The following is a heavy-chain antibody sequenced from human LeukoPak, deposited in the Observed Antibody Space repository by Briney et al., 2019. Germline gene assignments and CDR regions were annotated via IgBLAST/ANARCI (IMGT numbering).Heavy chain of an antibody. V-gene: IGHV3-30*18. J-gene: IGHJ4*02. Sequence: GGSLRLSCAASGLTFSSYGMHWVRQAPGKGLEWVAVISYDGSNKYYADSVKGRFTISRDNSKNTLYLQMNSLRAEDTAVYYCAKGGSSSWYRNADYWGQGTLVTVSS. CDR3: AKGGSSSWYRNADY. CDR1: GLTFSSYG. D-gene: IGHD6-13*01. CDR2: ISYDGSNK.